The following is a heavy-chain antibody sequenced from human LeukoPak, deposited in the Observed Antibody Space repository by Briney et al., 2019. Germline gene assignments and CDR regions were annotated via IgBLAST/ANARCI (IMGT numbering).Heavy chain of an antibody. D-gene: IGHD5-12*01. CDR1: GYTFTSYG. V-gene: IGHV1-18*04. Sequence: GASVKVSCKASGYTFTSYGISWVRQAPGQGLEWMGWISAYNGNTNYAQKLQGRVTMTTDTSTSTAYMELRSLRSDDTAVYYCVRVNSRLAVSGYGHYDYWGQGTLVTVSS. CDR2: ISAYNGNT. CDR3: VRVNSRLAVSGYGHYDY. J-gene: IGHJ4*02.